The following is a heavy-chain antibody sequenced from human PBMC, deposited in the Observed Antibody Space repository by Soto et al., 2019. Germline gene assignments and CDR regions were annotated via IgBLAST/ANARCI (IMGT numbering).Heavy chain of an antibody. CDR2: IIPIFGTA. CDR1: GGTFSSYA. V-gene: IGHV1-69*13. CDR3: ARDQVSGITIFGVGTSYYGMEV. Sequence: ASVKVSCKASGGTFSSYAISWVRQAPGQGLEWMGGIIPIFGTANYAQKFQGRVTITADESTSTAYMELSSLRSEDTAVYYCARDQVSGITIFGVGTSYYGMEVWGQGTTVTVSS. D-gene: IGHD3-3*01. J-gene: IGHJ6*02.